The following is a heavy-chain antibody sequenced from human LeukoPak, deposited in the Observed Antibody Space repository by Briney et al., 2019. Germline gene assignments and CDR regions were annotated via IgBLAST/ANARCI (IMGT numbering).Heavy chain of an antibody. Sequence: PGRSLRLSCAASGFTFSNSGMHWVRQAPGKGLEWVAVISFDGTNKKVADSVEGRFTVSRDNAKNTVYLQMNSLREEDTAVYYCVRDFRSADYWGQGTLVTVSS. CDR3: VRDFRSADY. CDR2: ISFDGTNK. J-gene: IGHJ4*02. CDR1: GFTFSNSG. V-gene: IGHV3-30*03.